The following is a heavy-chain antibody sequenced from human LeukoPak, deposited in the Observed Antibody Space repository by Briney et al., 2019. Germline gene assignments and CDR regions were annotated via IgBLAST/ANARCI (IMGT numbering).Heavy chain of an antibody. CDR1: GFTFSSYA. J-gene: IGHJ4*02. Sequence: VGSPRLSCAASGFTFSSYAMSWVCQGPGEGLERVSAISGSGGSTYYADSVKGRFTISRDNSKNTLYLQMNSLRAEDTAVYYCAKDPNSGGYYLYFGYWGQGTLVTVSS. D-gene: IGHD1-26*01. CDR3: AKDPNSGGYYLYFGY. V-gene: IGHV3-23*01. CDR2: ISGSGGST.